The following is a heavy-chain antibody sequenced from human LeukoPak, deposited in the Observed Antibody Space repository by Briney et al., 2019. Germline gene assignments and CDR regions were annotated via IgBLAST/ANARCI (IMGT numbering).Heavy chain of an antibody. Sequence: PSETLSLTCAVYGGSFSGYYWSWIRQPPGKGLEWIGEINHSGSTNYNPSLKSRVTISVDTSKNQFSLKLSSVTAADTAVYYCARRSGGYYRGTHYFDYWGQGTLVTVSS. CDR2: INHSGST. CDR3: ARRSGGYYRGTHYFDY. D-gene: IGHD3-22*01. J-gene: IGHJ4*02. CDR1: GGSFSGYY. V-gene: IGHV4-34*01.